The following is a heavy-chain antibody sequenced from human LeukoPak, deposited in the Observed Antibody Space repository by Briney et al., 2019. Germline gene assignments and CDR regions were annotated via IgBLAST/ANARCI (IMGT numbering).Heavy chain of an antibody. Sequence: SQTLSLTCTVSGGSISSGGYYWSWIRQPPGKGPEWIGETNHSGSTNYNPSLKSRVTISVDTSKNQFSLKLSSVTAADTAVYYCARRRPLVATWFDYWGQGTLVTVSS. D-gene: IGHD5-12*01. CDR1: GGSISSGGYY. CDR2: TNHSGST. CDR3: ARRRPLVATWFDY. J-gene: IGHJ4*02. V-gene: IGHV4-30-2*01.